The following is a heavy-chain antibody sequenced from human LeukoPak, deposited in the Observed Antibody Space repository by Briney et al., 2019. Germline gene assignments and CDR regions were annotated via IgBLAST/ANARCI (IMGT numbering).Heavy chain of an antibody. CDR2: INWNGDST. J-gene: IGHJ6*03. Sequence: GGSLRLSCAASGFTFDDYGMSWVRQAPEKGLEWVSDINWNGDSTGYADSVKGRFTISRDNAKNSLYLQMNSLRAEDTALYYCARRESSYQNYYYYYHMDVWGKGTTVTVSS. D-gene: IGHD3-16*02. V-gene: IGHV3-20*04. CDR3: ARRESSYQNYYYYYHMDV. CDR1: GFTFDDYG.